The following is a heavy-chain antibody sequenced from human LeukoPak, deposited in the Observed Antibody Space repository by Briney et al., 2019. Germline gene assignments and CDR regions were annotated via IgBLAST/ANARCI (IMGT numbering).Heavy chain of an antibody. CDR1: GFTFSSYA. Sequence: PGGSLRLSCAASGFTFSSYAMNWVPQAPGKGLEWVSGISGSGDSTNYADSVKGRLTISRDNSKNTLSLQMNSLRADDSAVYYCAKGYSSGWYYFDYWGQGTLVTVSS. V-gene: IGHV3-23*01. J-gene: IGHJ4*02. CDR3: AKGYSSGWYYFDY. CDR2: ISGSGDST. D-gene: IGHD6-19*01.